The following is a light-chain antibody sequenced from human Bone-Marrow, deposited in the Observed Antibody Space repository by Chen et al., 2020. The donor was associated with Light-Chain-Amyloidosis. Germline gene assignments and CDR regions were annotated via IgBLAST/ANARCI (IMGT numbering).Light chain of an antibody. CDR2: EVT. J-gene: IGLJ1*01. V-gene: IGLV2-14*01. CDR1: SSDVGGDNP. CDR3: SSYTITNTLV. Sequence: QSALTQPASVSGSPGQSITISCTGTSSDVGGDNPVSWYQPHPDKAPKLMIYEVTNRPSWVPDRFSSSTSDNTASLTISGLQTEDEADYFCSSYTITNTLVFGSGTRVTVL.